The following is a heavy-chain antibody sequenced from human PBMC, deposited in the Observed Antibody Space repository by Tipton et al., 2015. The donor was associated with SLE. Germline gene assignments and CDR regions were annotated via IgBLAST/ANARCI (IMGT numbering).Heavy chain of an antibody. CDR3: ARGWPQWLGRFYYYSMDV. J-gene: IGHJ6*03. Sequence: TLSLTCTVSGGSISSGGYYWGWIRQDPGKGLEWIGYIYDSGSTYYNPSLKSRLTISIDTSKNQFSLMLRSVSAADTAVYYCARGWPQWLGRFYYYSMDVWGEGATVTVSS. V-gene: IGHV4-31*03. D-gene: IGHD6-19*01. CDR2: IYDSGST. CDR1: GGSISSGGYY.